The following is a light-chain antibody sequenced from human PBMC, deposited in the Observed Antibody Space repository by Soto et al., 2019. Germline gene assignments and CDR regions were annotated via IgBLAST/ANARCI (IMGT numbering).Light chain of an antibody. Sequence: MTQSPYSVSASVGDRVTITCRASQGISSYLAWYQQKPGKARKLLIYAAYTLQSGVTSRFSGSGSGTDFTLTISCLQSEDFATYYCQQYYSYPPTFGQGTKVDIK. J-gene: IGKJ1*01. V-gene: IGKV1-8*01. CDR3: QQYYSYPPT. CDR1: QGISSY. CDR2: AAY.